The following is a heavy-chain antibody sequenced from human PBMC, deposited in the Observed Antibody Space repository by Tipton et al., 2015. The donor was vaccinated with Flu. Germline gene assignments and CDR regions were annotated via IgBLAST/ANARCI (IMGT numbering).Heavy chain of an antibody. J-gene: IGHJ6*02. D-gene: IGHD2-15*01. CDR1: GYTFTGYY. V-gene: IGHV1-2*06. CDR3: ARVKLGYCSGGSCFDYYYYGMDV. CDR2: INPNSGGT. Sequence: QLVQSGAEVKKPGASVKVSCKASGYTFTGYYMHWVRQAPGQGLEWMGRINPNSGGTNYAQKFQGRVTMTRDTSISTAYMELSRLRSDDTAVYYCARVKLGYCSGGSCFDYYYYGMDVWGQWTPVTVSS.